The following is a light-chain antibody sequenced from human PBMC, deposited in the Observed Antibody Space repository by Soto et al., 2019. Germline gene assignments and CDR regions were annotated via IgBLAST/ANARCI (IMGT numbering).Light chain of an antibody. CDR2: YAS. Sequence: EMVMTQSPATLSVSPGERVTLSCRASESVHSNLAWYQQKPGQGPSLLIYYASTRVTGVPHRFSRSGSGTEFTLTISSLQSEDFGVYYCQHYSNWPPTFGPRTKVQIK. V-gene: IGKV3-15*01. J-gene: IGKJ3*01. CDR3: QHYSNWPPT. CDR1: ESVHSN.